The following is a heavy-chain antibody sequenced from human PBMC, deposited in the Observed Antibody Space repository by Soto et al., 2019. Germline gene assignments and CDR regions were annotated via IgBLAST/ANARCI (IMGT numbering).Heavy chain of an antibody. CDR2: VYHSGDT. D-gene: IGHD3-22*01. J-gene: IGHJ4*02. CDR3: ARLTYDSRLNWLYLDS. V-gene: IGHV4-4*02. CDR1: GVSIISGHC. Sequence: SETLSLTCGVSGVSIISGHCLILFRHSPGKGLQWMGEVYHSGDTSSHPSLRGRVTISVDKSKNQFSLKLNSVTAADTAVYYCARLTYDSRLNWLYLDSWGQGTLVTVSS.